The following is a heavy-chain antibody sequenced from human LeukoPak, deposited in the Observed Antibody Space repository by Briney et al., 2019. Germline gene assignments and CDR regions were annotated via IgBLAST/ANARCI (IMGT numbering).Heavy chain of an antibody. CDR2: ISGSGGST. CDR1: GFTFSSYA. D-gene: IGHD5-12*01. J-gene: IGHJ6*02. Sequence: GGSLRLSCAASGFTFSSYAMSWVRQAPGKGLEWVSAISGSGGSTYYADSVKGRFTISRDNSKNTLYLQMNSLRAEDTAVYYCARHLEVHSGYDQGYYYYGMDVWGQGTTVTVSS. CDR3: ARHLEVHSGYDQGYYYYGMDV. V-gene: IGHV3-23*01.